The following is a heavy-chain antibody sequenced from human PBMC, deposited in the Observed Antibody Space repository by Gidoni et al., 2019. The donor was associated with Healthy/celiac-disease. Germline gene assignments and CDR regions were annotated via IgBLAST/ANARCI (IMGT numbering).Heavy chain of an antibody. Sequence: EVQLVESGGGLVKPGGSLRLSCAASGFPFRSSSMHWFRQAPGKGLEWVSSISSRSSYIYYADSVKGRFTISRDNAKNSLYLQMNSLRAEDTAVYYCARDRQRVGIVVVPATLYGMDVWGQGTTVTVSS. D-gene: IGHD2-2*03. J-gene: IGHJ6*02. V-gene: IGHV3-21*01. CDR3: ARDRQRVGIVVVPATLYGMDV. CDR1: GFPFRSSS. CDR2: ISSRSSYI.